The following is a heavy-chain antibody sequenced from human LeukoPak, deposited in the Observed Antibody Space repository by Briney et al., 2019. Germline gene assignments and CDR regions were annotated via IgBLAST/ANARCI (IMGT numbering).Heavy chain of an antibody. V-gene: IGHV3-7*05. J-gene: IGHJ4*02. CDR1: GFTFSVYW. D-gene: IGHD3-16*01. CDR2: INQDGTEK. Sequence: QPGGSLRLSCAASGFTFSVYWMTWVRQAPGKGLEWVANINQDGTEKYYVDSVKGRFTISRDNAKNSLYLQMNSLRAEDTAVYYCGGGRKGAWFPNYWGQGTLVTVSS. CDR3: GGGRKGAWFPNY.